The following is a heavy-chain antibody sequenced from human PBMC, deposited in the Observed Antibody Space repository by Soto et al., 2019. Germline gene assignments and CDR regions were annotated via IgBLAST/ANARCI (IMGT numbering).Heavy chain of an antibody. CDR1: GFTFSSYA. D-gene: IGHD2-2*01. Sequence: GGSLRLSCAASGFTFSSYAMSWVRQAPGKGLEWVSAISGSGGSTYYADSVKGRFTISRDNSKNTLYLQMNSLRAEDTAVYYCAKEGYSCSSTSCHMGYYYYYYMDVWGKGTTVTVSS. CDR3: AKEGYSCSSTSCHMGYYYYYYMDV. V-gene: IGHV3-23*01. J-gene: IGHJ6*03. CDR2: ISGSGGST.